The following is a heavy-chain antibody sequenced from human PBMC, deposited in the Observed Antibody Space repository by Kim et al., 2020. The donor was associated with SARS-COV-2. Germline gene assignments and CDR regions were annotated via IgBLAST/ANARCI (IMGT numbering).Heavy chain of an antibody. D-gene: IGHD5-18*01. J-gene: IGHJ4*02. Sequence: AQKFQGRVTITADESTSTAYMELSSLRSEDTAVYYCARDSGYSYGLDRFDYWGQGTLVTVSS. CDR3: ARDSGYSYGLDRFDY. V-gene: IGHV1-69*01.